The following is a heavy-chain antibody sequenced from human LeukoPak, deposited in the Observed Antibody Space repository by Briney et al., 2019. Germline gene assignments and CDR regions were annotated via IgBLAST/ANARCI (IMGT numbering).Heavy chain of an antibody. Sequence: PSETLSLTCTVSGGSISSSSYYWGWIRQPPGKGLEWIGSIYYSGSTYYNPSLKSRVTISVDTSKNQFSLKLSSVTAADTAVYYCARQPDTAMVPFDYWGQGTLVTVSS. CDR3: ARQPDTAMVPFDY. J-gene: IGHJ4*02. CDR2: IYYSGST. CDR1: GGSISSSSYY. V-gene: IGHV4-39*01. D-gene: IGHD5-18*01.